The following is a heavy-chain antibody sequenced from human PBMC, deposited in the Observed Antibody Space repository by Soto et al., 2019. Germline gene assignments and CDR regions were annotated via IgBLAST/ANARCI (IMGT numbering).Heavy chain of an antibody. CDR2: IYHSGST. J-gene: IGHJ5*02. V-gene: IGHV4-31*03. CDR3: ARIPVHTYMIYWYDP. Sequence: PSETLCLTCTVSGGSISSGGFHWSWIRQHPGKGLEWIGYIYHSGSTYYIPSLKSRLTMSVDTAKNQFSLKLNSVTAADTAVYYCARIPVHTYMIYWYDPWGQATKVTVS. CDR1: GGSISSGGFH. D-gene: IGHD3-16*01.